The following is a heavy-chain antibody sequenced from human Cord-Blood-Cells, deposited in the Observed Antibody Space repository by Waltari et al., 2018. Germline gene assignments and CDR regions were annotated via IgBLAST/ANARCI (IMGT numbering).Heavy chain of an antibody. CDR3: ARVDTPGIAAAGTAFDI. V-gene: IGHV1-2*04. CDR2: INPNSGGT. CDR1: GYTFTGYY. Sequence: QVQLVQSGAEVKKPGASVKVSCKASGYTFTGYYMHWVRQAPGQGLEWMGWINPNSGGTNYAQKFQGWVTMTRDTSISTAYMELGRLRSDDTAVYYCARVDTPGIAAAGTAFDIWGQGTMVTVSS. J-gene: IGHJ3*02. D-gene: IGHD6-13*01.